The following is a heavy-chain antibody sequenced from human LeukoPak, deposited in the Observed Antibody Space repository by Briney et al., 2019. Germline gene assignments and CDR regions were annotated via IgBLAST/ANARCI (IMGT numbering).Heavy chain of an antibody. CDR1: GYTLTELS. D-gene: IGHD1-26*01. CDR2: FDPEDGET. Sequence: ASVKVSCKVSGYTLTELSMHWVRQAPGKGLEWMGGFDPEDGETIYAQKFQGRVTMTEDTSTDTAYMELGSLRSEDTAVYYCATLSGSYYLAYFQHWGQGTLVTVSS. V-gene: IGHV1-24*01. J-gene: IGHJ1*01. CDR3: ATLSGSYYLAYFQH.